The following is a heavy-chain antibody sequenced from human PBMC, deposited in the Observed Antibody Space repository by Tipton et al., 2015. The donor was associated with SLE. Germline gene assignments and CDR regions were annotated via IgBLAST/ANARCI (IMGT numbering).Heavy chain of an antibody. Sequence: TLSLTCAVYGGSFSGYYWSWIRQPPGKGLEWIGYISYTGITNYNPSLTGRVIIPVDTSKNQFYLKLKSVTAADTAVYYCARSPDWSSEYFQQWGQGILVSVSS. CDR2: ISYTGIT. CDR1: GGSFSGYY. D-gene: IGHD2-21*01. CDR3: ARSPDWSSEYFQQ. V-gene: IGHV4-59*08. J-gene: IGHJ1*01.